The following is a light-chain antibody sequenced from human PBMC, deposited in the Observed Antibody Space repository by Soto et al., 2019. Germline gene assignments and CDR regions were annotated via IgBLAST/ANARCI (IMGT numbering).Light chain of an antibody. CDR2: QAS. CDR1: QSINAW. CDR3: QHYDSYSSIA. V-gene: IGKV1-5*03. J-gene: IGKJ5*01. Sequence: DIQMTQSPSTLSASVGDRVTIACRASQSINAWLAWYQQKPGKAPNLLIYQASTLQLGVPSRFSGSGSGTEFTLTLNSLQPDDFATYFCQHYDSYSSIAFGQGTRLEIK.